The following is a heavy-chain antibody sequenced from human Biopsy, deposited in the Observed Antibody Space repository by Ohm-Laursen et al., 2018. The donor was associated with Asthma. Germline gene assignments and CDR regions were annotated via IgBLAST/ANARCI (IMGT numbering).Heavy chain of an antibody. CDR3: AKEVFPGWELRRGPEN. V-gene: IGHV3-7*04. J-gene: IGHJ4*02. CDR1: GFKFRNYW. CDR2: IKQNGIEK. Sequence: SLRLSCTASGFKFRNYWMSWVRQAPGKGLEWVANIKQNGIEKYYADSVKGRFTISRDNSKNTLYLQMNSLRAEDTAVYYCAKEVFPGWELRRGPENWDQGTLVTVSS. D-gene: IGHD1-26*01.